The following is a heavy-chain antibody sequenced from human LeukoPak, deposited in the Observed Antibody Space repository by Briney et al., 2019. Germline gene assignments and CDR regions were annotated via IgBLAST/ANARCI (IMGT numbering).Heavy chain of an antibody. CDR3: AKLVGATTEYFQH. CDR1: GFTFSSYA. V-gene: IGHV3-23*01. Sequence: GGSLRLSCAASGFTFSSYAMSWVRQAPGKGLEWVSAISGSGGSTYYADSVKGRFTISRDNSKNTLYLQMNSQRAEDTAVYYCAKLVGATTEYFQHWGQGTLVTVSS. J-gene: IGHJ1*01. CDR2: ISGSGGST. D-gene: IGHD1-26*01.